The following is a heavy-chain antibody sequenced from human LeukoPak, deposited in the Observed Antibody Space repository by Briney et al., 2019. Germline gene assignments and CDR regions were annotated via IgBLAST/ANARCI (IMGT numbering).Heavy chain of an antibody. CDR3: TKDLNHDSSG. J-gene: IGHJ4*02. CDR2: IKTDGSAK. V-gene: IGHV3-7*01. D-gene: IGHD3-22*01. CDR1: GFRFSDYW. Sequence: GGSLRLSCAASGFRFSDYWMXWVRQAPGXXXECVANIKTDGSAKYYPDSVKGRXTVSRDNAXNSLYLQMNNMRVEDTTIYYCTKDLNHDSSGWGQGTLVTVSS.